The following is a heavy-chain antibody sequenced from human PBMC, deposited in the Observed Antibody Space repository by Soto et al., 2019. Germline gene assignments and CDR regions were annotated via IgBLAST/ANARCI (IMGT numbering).Heavy chain of an antibody. J-gene: IGHJ3*02. V-gene: IGHV1-69*13. CDR1: GGTFSSYA. D-gene: IGHD3-10*01. CDR2: IIPIFGTA. Sequence: WASVKVSCKASGGTFSSYAISWVRQAPGQGLEWMGGIIPIFGTANYAQKFQGRVTITADESTSTAYMELSSLRSEDTAVYYCARGYYGSGSYYPFDIWGQGTMVTVSS. CDR3: ARGYYGSGSYYPFDI.